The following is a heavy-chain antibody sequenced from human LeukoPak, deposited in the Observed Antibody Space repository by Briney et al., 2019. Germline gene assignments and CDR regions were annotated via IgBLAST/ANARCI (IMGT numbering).Heavy chain of an antibody. CDR1: GGGISNHY. V-gene: IGHV4-59*11. CDR3: ARSSRDPDTAFDI. Sequence: SETLSLTCTVSGGGISNHYWSWIRQPPGKGLEWIVYIYYDGSTDYSPSLRSRVTISLDTSKNQFSLRLSSVTAADTAVYYCARSSRDPDTAFDIWGQGTMVTVSS. CDR2: IYYDGST. J-gene: IGHJ3*02. D-gene: IGHD5-24*01.